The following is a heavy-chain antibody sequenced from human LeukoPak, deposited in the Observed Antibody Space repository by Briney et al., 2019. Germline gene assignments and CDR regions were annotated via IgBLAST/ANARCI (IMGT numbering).Heavy chain of an antibody. J-gene: IGHJ4*02. V-gene: IGHV3-23*01. Sequence: GGSLRLSCAASGFTFSSYAMSWVRQVPGKGLEWVSVISGSGDNTYYAASVKGRFTISRDSSKNMLYLQMNSLRAEDTAVYYCAKWKYSNSGVDDYWGQGTLVTVSS. D-gene: IGHD6-6*01. CDR3: AKWKYSNSGVDDY. CDR2: ISGSGDNT. CDR1: GFTFSSYA.